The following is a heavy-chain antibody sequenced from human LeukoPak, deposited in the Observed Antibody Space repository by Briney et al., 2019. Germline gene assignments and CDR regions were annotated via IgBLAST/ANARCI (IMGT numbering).Heavy chain of an antibody. CDR1: GGSFSGYY. CDR3: ARGIPSAHYYDSSGLYYFDY. V-gene: IGHV4-34*01. D-gene: IGHD3-22*01. Sequence: ASETLSLTCAVYGGSFSGYYWSWIRQPPGKGLEWIGEINHSGSTNYNPSLKSRVTISVDTSKNQFSLKLSSVTAADTAVYYCARGIPSAHYYDSSGLYYFDYWGQGTLVTVSS. J-gene: IGHJ4*02. CDR2: INHSGST.